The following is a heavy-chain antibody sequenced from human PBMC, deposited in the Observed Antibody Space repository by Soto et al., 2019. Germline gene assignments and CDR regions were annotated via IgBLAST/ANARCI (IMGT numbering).Heavy chain of an antibody. CDR2: ISSDGIVT. J-gene: IGHJ4*02. V-gene: IGHV3-74*01. Sequence: EVQLVESGGGLVQPGGSLRLSCAASGFTFSTYWMHWVRQAPGKGPVWVSRISSDGIVTDYAGSVKGRFTISRDNAKNTLYLQMNSLRAEDTAVYYCASAITSVGATTKGDYWGQGTLVTVSS. CDR1: GFTFSTYW. D-gene: IGHD1-26*01. CDR3: ASAITSVGATTKGDY.